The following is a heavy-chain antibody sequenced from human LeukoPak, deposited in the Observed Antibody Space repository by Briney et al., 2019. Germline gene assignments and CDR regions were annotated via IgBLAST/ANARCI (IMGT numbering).Heavy chain of an antibody. CDR1: GGSISSSNW. D-gene: IGHD3-10*01. Sequence: PSGTLSLTCAVSGGSISSSNWWSWVRQPPGKGLEWIGEIYHSGSTNYNSSLKSRVTISVDKSKNQFSLKLSSVTAADTAVYYCARDGRSGSSYYFDYWGQGTLVTVSS. CDR3: ARDGRSGSSYYFDY. V-gene: IGHV4-4*02. CDR2: IYHSGST. J-gene: IGHJ4*02.